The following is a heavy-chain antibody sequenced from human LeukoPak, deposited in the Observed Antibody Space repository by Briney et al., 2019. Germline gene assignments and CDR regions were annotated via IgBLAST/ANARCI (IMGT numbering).Heavy chain of an antibody. Sequence: GGSLRLSCAASGFTFSNYWMSWVRQAPGKGLERVANIKQDGSEKYYVDSVEGRFTISRDSAKNSLDLQMSSLRAEDTAVYYCAGSDTTGYSPREWDYWYFDLWGRGTLVTVSS. CDR2: IKQDGSEK. V-gene: IGHV3-7*01. D-gene: IGHD3-9*01. CDR1: GFTFSNYW. CDR3: AGSDTTGYSPREWDYWYFDL. J-gene: IGHJ2*01.